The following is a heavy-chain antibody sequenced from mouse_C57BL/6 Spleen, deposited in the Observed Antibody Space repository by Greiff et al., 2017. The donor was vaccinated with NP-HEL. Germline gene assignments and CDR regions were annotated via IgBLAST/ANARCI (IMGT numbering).Heavy chain of an antibody. CDR3: ARTGGPYAMDY. CDR2: IWSGGST. CDR1: GFSLTSYG. D-gene: IGHD1-1*02. J-gene: IGHJ4*01. Sequence: QVQLKESGPGLVQPSQSLSITCTVSGFSLTSYGVHWVRQSPGKGLEWLGVIWSGGSTDYNAAFISRLSISKDNSKSQVFFKMNSLQADETAIYYCARTGGPYAMDYWGQGTSVTVSS. V-gene: IGHV2-2*01.